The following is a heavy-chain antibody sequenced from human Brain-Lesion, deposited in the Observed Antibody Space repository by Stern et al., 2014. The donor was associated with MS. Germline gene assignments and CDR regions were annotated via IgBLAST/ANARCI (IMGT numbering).Heavy chain of an antibody. J-gene: IGHJ4*02. D-gene: IGHD1-14*01. CDR2: ISYHGRT. V-gene: IGHV4-59*01. Sequence: VQLEESGSGLAKPSETLSLTCTVPGGSIGRSYWSWIRQAPGKGLDWIGYISYHGRTSYSPSLQSRVTISVDTSKNQFSLKVTSVTAADTAIYYCARSPGRASELDYWGQGILVTVSS. CDR1: GGSIGRSY. CDR3: ARSPGRASELDY.